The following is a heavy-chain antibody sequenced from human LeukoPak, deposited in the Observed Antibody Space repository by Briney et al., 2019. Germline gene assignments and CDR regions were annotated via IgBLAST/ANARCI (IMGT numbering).Heavy chain of an antibody. CDR1: GGSISSSSYY. V-gene: IGHV4-39*07. CDR2: INHSGST. Sequence: SETLSLTCTVSGGSISSSSYYWGWIRQPPGKGLEWIGEINHSGSTNYNPSLKSRVTISVDTSKNQFSLKLSSVTAADTAVYYCARRGRYYYGSGSSTNRHYYYYYMDVWGKGTTVTISS. CDR3: ARRGRYYYGSGSSTNRHYYYYYMDV. D-gene: IGHD3-10*01. J-gene: IGHJ6*03.